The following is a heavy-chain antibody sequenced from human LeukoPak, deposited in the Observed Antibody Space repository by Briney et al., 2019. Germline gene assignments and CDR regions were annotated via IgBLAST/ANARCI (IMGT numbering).Heavy chain of an antibody. CDR2: IKTDGSEK. D-gene: IGHD3-22*01. Sequence: GGSLRLSCAASGFSFSNYWMTWVRQGPGKGLEWVANIKTDGSEKYFVDSVKGRFTISRDNAKNSLYLQMNSLRAEDTAVYYCAAYDSDQGGLDYWGQGVLVTVSS. CDR3: AAYDSDQGGLDY. CDR1: GFSFSNYW. V-gene: IGHV3-7*02. J-gene: IGHJ4*02.